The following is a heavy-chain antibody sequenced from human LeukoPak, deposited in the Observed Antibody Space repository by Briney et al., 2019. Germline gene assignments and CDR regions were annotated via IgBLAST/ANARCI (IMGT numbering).Heavy chain of an antibody. J-gene: IGHJ3*02. CDR1: GFTFSSYW. CDR3: ARVDRDGGDAFDI. V-gene: IGHV3-74*01. Sequence: PGGSLRLSCAASGFTFSSYWMHWVRQAPGKGLVWVSRINSDGSSTSYADSVKGRFTISRDNAKNTLYLQMNSLKAEDTAVYYCARVDRDGGDAFDIWGQGTMVTVSS. D-gene: IGHD1-14*01. CDR2: INSDGSST.